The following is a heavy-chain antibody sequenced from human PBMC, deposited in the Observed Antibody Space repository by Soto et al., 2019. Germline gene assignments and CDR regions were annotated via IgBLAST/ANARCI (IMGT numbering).Heavy chain of an antibody. Sequence: EVQLLESGGGSAPPGGSLKLSCTPSGFSITYFGVTWVRQVPGKGLQWVSGFTGNGGGTFYADSVRGRFTISRDYSTNTAFLQMNNLRAEDTAVDYCVKWNGYGDSWGQGTLVSVSS. CDR2: FTGNGGGT. V-gene: IGHV3-23*01. D-gene: IGHD5-12*01. J-gene: IGHJ4*02. CDR1: GFSITYFG. CDR3: VKWNGYGDS.